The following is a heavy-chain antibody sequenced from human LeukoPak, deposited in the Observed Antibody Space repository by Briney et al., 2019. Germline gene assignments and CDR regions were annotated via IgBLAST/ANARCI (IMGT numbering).Heavy chain of an antibody. Sequence: SETLSLTCTVSGGSISSYYWSWIRQPPGKGLEWIGYIYYSGSTNYNPSLKSRVTISVDTSKNQFSLKLSSVTAADTAVYYCARALNYDILTGVNWFDPWGQGTLVTVSS. V-gene: IGHV4-59*12. J-gene: IGHJ5*02. CDR1: GGSISSYY. CDR3: ARALNYDILTGVNWFDP. D-gene: IGHD3-9*01. CDR2: IYYSGST.